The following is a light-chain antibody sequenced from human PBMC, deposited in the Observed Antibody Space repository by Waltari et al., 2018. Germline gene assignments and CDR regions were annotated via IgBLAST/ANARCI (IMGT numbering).Light chain of an antibody. V-gene: IGKV3-20*01. CDR2: GAS. CDR1: QSVSST. J-gene: IGKJ1*01. CDR3: QHYVRLPVT. Sequence: EIVLTQSPGTLSLSPGERATLSCRASQSVSSTLAWYQQKPGQAPRLLIYGASSRATGIPDMFSGSGSGTDFSLTISSLEPEDFAVYFCQHYVRLPVTFGQGTKVEIK.